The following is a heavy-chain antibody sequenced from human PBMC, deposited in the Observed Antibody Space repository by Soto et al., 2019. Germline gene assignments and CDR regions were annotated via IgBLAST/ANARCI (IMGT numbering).Heavy chain of an antibody. CDR3: ARHKIVVVPAAILYNWFDP. V-gene: IGHV4-39*01. CDR2: IYYSGST. J-gene: IGHJ5*02. Sequence: QLQLQESGPGLVKPSEPLSLTCTVSGGSISSSSYYWGWIRQPPGKGLEWIGSIYYSGSTYYNPSLKSRVTISVDTSKNQFSLKLSSVTAADTAVYYCARHKIVVVPAAILYNWFDPWGQGTLVTVSS. CDR1: GGSISSSSYY. D-gene: IGHD2-2*01.